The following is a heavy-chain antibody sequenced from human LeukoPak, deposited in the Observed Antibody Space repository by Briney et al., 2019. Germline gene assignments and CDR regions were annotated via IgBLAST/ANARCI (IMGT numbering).Heavy chain of an antibody. CDR2: ISYDESDK. V-gene: IGHV3-30*18. CDR1: GFTLSNYG. CDR3: AKGLVAATNAAYYGMDV. D-gene: IGHD2-15*01. J-gene: IGHJ6*02. Sequence: GGSLRLSCAASGFTLSNYGMHWVRQAPGKGLEWVAVISYDESDKYYADSVKGRFTISRDNSKNTLYLQMNSLRPEDTAVYYCAKGLVAATNAAYYGMDVWGQGTTVTVSS.